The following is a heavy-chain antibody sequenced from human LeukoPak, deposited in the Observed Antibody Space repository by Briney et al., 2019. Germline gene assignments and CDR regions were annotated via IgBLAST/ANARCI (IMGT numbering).Heavy chain of an antibody. CDR3: ARIRITMVRGVIRGYFDY. J-gene: IGHJ4*02. CDR2: INHSGST. Sequence: SETLSLTCAVYGGSFSGYYWSWIRQPPGKGLEWIGEINHSGSTNYNPSPKSRVTISVDTSKNQFSLKLSSVTAADTAVYYCARIRITMVRGVIRGYFDYWGQGTLVTVSS. D-gene: IGHD3-10*01. CDR1: GGSFSGYY. V-gene: IGHV4-34*01.